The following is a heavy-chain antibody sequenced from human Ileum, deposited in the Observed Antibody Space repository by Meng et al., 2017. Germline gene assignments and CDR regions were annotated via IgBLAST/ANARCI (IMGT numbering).Heavy chain of an antibody. J-gene: IGHJ4*02. CDR2: ITAGNGNT. CDR1: GFPFIIYS. V-gene: IGHV1-3*01. D-gene: IGHD3-10*01. CDR3: ARDMPYSSGSFDY. Sequence: QLVKAWAEVSKPGASVRVYCKTSGFPFIIYSIYWVRQAPGQGLEWMGWITAGNGNTKYSQKFQGRVTITRETSASTAYMELSSLRSEDTAVYYCARDMPYSSGSFDYWGQGTLVTVSS.